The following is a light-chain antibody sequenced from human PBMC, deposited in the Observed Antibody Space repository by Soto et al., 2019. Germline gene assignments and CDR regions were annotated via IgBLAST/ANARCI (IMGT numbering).Light chain of an antibody. CDR2: DVS. V-gene: IGKV1-5*01. Sequence: DIRMTQSASTLSAYVKDRVTITCRASQSISNWLAWYQQKPGKAPTLLIYDVSRLESGVPSRFSGSGSGTEFTLTINSLQPDDFATYYCQHYNTYPWTFGHGTKVDIK. CDR3: QHYNTYPWT. J-gene: IGKJ1*01. CDR1: QSISNW.